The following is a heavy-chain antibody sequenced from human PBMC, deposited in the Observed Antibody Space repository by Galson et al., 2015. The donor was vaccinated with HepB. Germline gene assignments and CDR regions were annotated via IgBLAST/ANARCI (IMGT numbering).Heavy chain of an antibody. CDR3: AKDCDIVVQGSFDP. CDR2: ISGSGGST. CDR1: GFTFSSYA. Sequence: SLRLSCAASGFTFSSYAMSWVRQAPAKGLEWVSAISGSGGSTYYADSVKGRFTISRDNSKNTLYLQMNSLRAEDTAVYYCAKDCDIVVQGSFDPWGQGTLVTVSS. V-gene: IGHV3-23*01. D-gene: IGHD2-2*01. J-gene: IGHJ5*02.